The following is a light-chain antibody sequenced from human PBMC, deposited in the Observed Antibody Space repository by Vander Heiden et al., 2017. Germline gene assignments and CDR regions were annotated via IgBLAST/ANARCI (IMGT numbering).Light chain of an antibody. J-gene: IGLJ3*02. V-gene: IGLV1-40*01. CDR1: SSNIGTGYD. CDR3: QSYDSSLSGSV. CDR2: GNN. Sequence: QSVLTQPPSVSGAPGPRVTISCTGSSSNIGTGYDVHWYQQLPGTAPKLVIYGNNNRPSGVPDRFSGSKSGTSASLAITGLQAEDEADYYCQSYDSSLSGSVFGGGTKLTVL.